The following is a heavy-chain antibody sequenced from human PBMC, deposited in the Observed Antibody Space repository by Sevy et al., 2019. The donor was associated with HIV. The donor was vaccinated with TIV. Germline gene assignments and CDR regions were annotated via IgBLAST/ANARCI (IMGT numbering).Heavy chain of an antibody. CDR1: GFTFSNAW. D-gene: IGHD6-19*01. Sequence: GGSLRLSCAASGFTFSNAWMSWVRQAPGKGLEWVGRIKSKTEGGTTDYAAPVKGRFTISRDDSKNTLYLQMNSLKTEDTAVYYCTTDHSSGWSEYFQHWGQGTLVTVSS. V-gene: IGHV3-15*01. CDR3: TTDHSSGWSEYFQH. CDR2: IKSKTEGGTT. J-gene: IGHJ1*01.